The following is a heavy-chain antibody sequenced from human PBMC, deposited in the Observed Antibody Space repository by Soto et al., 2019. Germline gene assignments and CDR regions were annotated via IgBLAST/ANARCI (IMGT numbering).Heavy chain of an antibody. D-gene: IGHD6-13*01. V-gene: IGHV3-23*01. CDR3: AKNRLSSPGINWFDS. Sequence: EVQLLDSGGGSVQPGGSLRLSCAASGFTFSNYVMAWVRQAPGKGLEWVSGISARGGSTYYPDSVKGRFSISRDHSKYTLFLQKNCLRAEDTAIYYCAKNRLSSPGINWFDSWGQGTLVAVSS. CDR2: ISARGGST. CDR1: GFTFSNYV. J-gene: IGHJ5*01.